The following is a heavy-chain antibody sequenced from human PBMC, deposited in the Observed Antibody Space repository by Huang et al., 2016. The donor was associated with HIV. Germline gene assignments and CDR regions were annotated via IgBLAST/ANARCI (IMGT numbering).Heavy chain of an antibody. CDR2: VSAYSGYT. CDR1: GYTFSIYG. V-gene: IGHV1-18*01. Sequence: QIQLVQSGPEVKKPGASVKVSCKASGYTFSIYGIRWVRQAPGQGPEWIGWVSAYSGYTNYSQKFQGRVTMTADTSASTADMDLRSLTSDDTAVYYCARVPSDHFSDYWGQGTLVTVSS. CDR3: ARVPSDHFSDY. J-gene: IGHJ4*02.